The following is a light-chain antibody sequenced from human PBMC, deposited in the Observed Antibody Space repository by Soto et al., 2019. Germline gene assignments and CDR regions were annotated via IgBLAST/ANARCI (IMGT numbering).Light chain of an antibody. V-gene: IGKV3-20*01. CDR3: QHYGDSPYT. CDR1: PSVSSSY. CDR2: GSS. Sequence: EILLTQSPGSLSLSPGERATLSCRASPSVSSSYLAWYQQKPGQAPRLLLYGSSRRATGIPDRFSGGGSGPAFTLTISRLEPEDCAVYYCQHYGDSPYTFGQGTKLEIK. J-gene: IGKJ2*01.